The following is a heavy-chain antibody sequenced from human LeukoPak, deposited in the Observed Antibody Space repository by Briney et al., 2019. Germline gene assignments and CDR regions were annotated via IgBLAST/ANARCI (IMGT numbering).Heavy chain of an antibody. Sequence: ASVKVSCKASGYTFTSYGISWVRQAPGQGLEWMGGIIPIFGTANYAQKFQGRVTITADESTSTAYMELSSLRSEDTAVYYCARGGNRYDSSGYWSYFDYWGQGTLVTVSS. CDR1: GYTFTSYG. CDR3: ARGGNRYDSSGYWSYFDY. CDR2: IIPIFGTA. J-gene: IGHJ4*02. V-gene: IGHV1-69*13. D-gene: IGHD3-22*01.